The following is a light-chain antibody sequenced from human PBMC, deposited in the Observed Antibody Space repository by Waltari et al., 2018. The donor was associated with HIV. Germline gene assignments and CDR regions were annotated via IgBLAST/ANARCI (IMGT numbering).Light chain of an antibody. V-gene: IGLV1-47*01. J-gene: IGLJ3*02. CDR3: ASWDDTLGHWI. CDR2: RND. Sequence: QPKMTQAPSASKTPGQRITMSCSGGRSNIGNNFISWYQQFPGLAPRLVIYRNDQGPTGGPGRFSGAKSGTSAFLASTGLRREDEATYICASWDDTLGHWIFGGGTKLTVL. CDR1: RSNIGNNF.